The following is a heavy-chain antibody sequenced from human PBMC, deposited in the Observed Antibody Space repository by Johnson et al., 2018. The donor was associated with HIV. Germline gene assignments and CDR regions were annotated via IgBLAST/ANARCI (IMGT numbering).Heavy chain of an antibody. CDR3: ARVWVVEVARGAFDS. D-gene: IGHD2-15*01. V-gene: IGHV3-7*01. Sequence: EVQLVESGGGLAQPGGSLRLSCAASGFTFSSYWMAWVRQAPGKGLEWVANVKQDGSEKNYVDSVKGRFTISRDNAKNSMYLQMNSLRGEDTAVYYCARVWVVEVARGAFDSWGQGTMVTVSS. J-gene: IGHJ3*02. CDR1: GFTFSSYW. CDR2: VKQDGSEK.